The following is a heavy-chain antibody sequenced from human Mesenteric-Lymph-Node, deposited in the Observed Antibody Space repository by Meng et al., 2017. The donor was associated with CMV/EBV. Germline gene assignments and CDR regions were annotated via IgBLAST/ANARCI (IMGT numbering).Heavy chain of an antibody. V-gene: IGHV3-7*01. D-gene: IGHD5-24*01. J-gene: IGHJ5*02. Sequence: SCAASGFTISNYWMNWVRQAPGKGLEWVANIKQDGSETYYVDSVKGRFTISRSNAKNSLYLQMNSLRAEDTAVYYCARDRGATSMATTEFHPWGQGTLVTVSS. CDR3: ARDRGATSMATTEFHP. CDR1: GFTISNYW. CDR2: IKQDGSET.